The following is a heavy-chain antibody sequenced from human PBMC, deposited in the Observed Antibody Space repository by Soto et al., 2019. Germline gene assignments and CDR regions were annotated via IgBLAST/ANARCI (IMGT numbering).Heavy chain of an antibody. V-gene: IGHV2-5*02. CDR1: GFSLSTSGVG. D-gene: IGHD6-13*01. J-gene: IGHJ4*02. CDR2: IYWDDDK. Sequence: QITLKESGPTLVKPTQTLTLTCTFSGFSLSTSGVGVGWIRQPPGKALEWLAPIYWDDDKRYSPSLKSRLTITKDTSKNQVVLTMTNMDPVDTATYYCARAYSSSWARVFDYWGQGTLVTVSS. CDR3: ARAYSSSWARVFDY.